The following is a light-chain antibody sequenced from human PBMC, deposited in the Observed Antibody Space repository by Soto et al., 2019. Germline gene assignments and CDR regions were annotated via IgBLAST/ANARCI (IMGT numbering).Light chain of an antibody. CDR2: GAS. CDR3: QQYNNWPTYT. Sequence: EIVMTQSPATLSVSPGERATLSCRASQSVSSNLAWYQQKPGQAPRLLIYGASTRATGIPARFSGSRSGTEFTLTISSMQSEDFEVYYCQQYNNWPTYTFGQGTKLEIK. V-gene: IGKV3-15*01. J-gene: IGKJ2*01. CDR1: QSVSSN.